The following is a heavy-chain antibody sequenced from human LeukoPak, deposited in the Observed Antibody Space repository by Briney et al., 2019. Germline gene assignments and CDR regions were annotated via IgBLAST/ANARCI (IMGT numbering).Heavy chain of an antibody. Sequence: GGSLRLSCAASGFTFSSYGMHWARQAPGKGLEWVAFIRYDGSNKYYADSVKGRFTISRDNAKNSLYLQMNSLRGEDTAVYYCARTGASFIDYWGQGTLVTVSS. CDR3: ARTGASFIDY. CDR2: IRYDGSNK. V-gene: IGHV3-30*02. D-gene: IGHD3-10*01. CDR1: GFTFSSYG. J-gene: IGHJ4*02.